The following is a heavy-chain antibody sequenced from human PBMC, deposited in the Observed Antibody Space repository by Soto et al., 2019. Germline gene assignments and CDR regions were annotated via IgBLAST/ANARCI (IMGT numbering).Heavy chain of an antibody. CDR2: IYYSGST. CDR1: GGSISSSSYY. V-gene: IGHV4-39*01. Sequence: SETLSLTCTVSGGSISSSSYYWGWIRQPPGKGLEWIGSIYYSGSTYYNPSLKSRVTISVDTSKNQFSLKLSSVTAADTAVYYCARKGGGYYYGYYGMDVWGQGTTVTVSS. D-gene: IGHD2-15*01. J-gene: IGHJ6*02. CDR3: ARKGGGYYYGYYGMDV.